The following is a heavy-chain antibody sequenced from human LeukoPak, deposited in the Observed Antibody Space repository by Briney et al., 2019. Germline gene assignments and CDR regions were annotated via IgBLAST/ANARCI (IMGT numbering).Heavy chain of an antibody. Sequence: GGSLRLSCAASGFTCSSYAMSWVCQAPGKGREGVSAISGSGGSTYYADSVKGRFTISRDNSKNTLYLQMNSLRAEDTAVYYCAKDITMVRGVAIDYWGQGTLVTVSS. CDR3: AKDITMVRGVAIDY. CDR2: ISGSGGST. D-gene: IGHD3-10*01. J-gene: IGHJ4*02. CDR1: GFTCSSYA. V-gene: IGHV3-23*01.